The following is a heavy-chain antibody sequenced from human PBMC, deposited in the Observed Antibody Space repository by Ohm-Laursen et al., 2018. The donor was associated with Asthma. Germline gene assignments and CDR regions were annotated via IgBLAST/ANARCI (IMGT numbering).Heavy chain of an antibody. D-gene: IGHD1-26*01. V-gene: IGHV3-21*01. CDR1: GYTFSRYS. J-gene: IGHJ1*01. Sequence: SLRLSCAAPGYTFSRYSIHWVRQIPGKGLEWVASISTASSFIYYADSVRGRFTTSRDNARNSVYLQMNSLRAEDTALYYCARIGPEWELPGREYSLHHWGQGTQVIVSS. CDR3: ARIGPEWELPGREYSLHH. CDR2: ISTASSFI.